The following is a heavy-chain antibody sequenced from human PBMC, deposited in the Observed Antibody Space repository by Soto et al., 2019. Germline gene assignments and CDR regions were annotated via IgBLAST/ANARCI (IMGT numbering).Heavy chain of an antibody. CDR3: ASTDSGYDSGYYYYGMDV. Sequence: VASVKVSCKASGGTFSSYAISWVRQAPGQGLEWMGGIIPIFGTANYAQKFQGRVTITADKSTSTAYMELSNLRSEDTAVYYCASTDSGYDSGYYYYGMDVWGQGTTVTVSS. J-gene: IGHJ6*02. CDR1: GGTFSSYA. V-gene: IGHV1-69*06. CDR2: IIPIFGTA. D-gene: IGHD5-12*01.